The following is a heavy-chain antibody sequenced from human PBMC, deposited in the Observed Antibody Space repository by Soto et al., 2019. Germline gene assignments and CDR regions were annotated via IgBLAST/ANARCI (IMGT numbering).Heavy chain of an antibody. CDR2: IWYDDGSNK. D-gene: IGHD3-9*01. V-gene: IGHV3-33*01. CDR1: GFTFLDYG. CDR3: ARAAHILAADS. Sequence: QVQLVESGGGVVQPGRSLRLSCAVSGFTFLDYGMHWVRQAPGKGLEWVAVIWYDDGSNKYYADSVKGRITSSGDNSKNTLYQHMNSMRAEDTAVYYCARAAHILAADSWCQGTLVIVSS. J-gene: IGHJ4*02.